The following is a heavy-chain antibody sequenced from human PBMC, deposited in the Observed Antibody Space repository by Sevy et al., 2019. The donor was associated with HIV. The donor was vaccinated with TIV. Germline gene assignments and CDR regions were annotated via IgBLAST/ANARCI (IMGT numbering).Heavy chain of an antibody. CDR3: ARGVGLDC. CDR2: IRPDGSDK. V-gene: IGHV3-7*01. CDR1: GFTFSPYW. J-gene: IGHJ4*02. D-gene: IGHD1-26*01. Sequence: GGALRLSCAASGFTFSPYWMTWVRQAPGKGLEWVANIRPDGSDKYYVDSVKGRFTISRDNAKNSLYLQMNSLRADDTAMYYCARGVGLDCWGQGAMVTVSS.